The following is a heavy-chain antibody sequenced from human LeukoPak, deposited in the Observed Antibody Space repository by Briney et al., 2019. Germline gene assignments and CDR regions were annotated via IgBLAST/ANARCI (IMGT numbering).Heavy chain of an antibody. V-gene: IGHV3-30*03. CDR1: GFTFITYG. D-gene: IGHD3-22*01. CDR2: ISYDGDKK. J-gene: IGHJ4*02. CDR3: ATSGYFELTYFDY. Sequence: GGSLRLSCAASGFTFITYGMHWVRQAPGKGLECVAVISYDGDKKYYADSVKGRFTISRDNAKNSLYLHMNSLRAEDTAVYYCATSGYFELTYFDYWGQGTLVTVSS.